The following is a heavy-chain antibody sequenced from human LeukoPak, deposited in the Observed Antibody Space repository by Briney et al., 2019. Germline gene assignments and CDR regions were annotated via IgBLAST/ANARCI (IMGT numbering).Heavy chain of an antibody. D-gene: IGHD2-21*01. Sequence: SETLSLTCTVSGGSISSYYWSWIRQPAGKGLEWIGRIYTSGSTNYNPSLKSRVTISVDTSKNQFSLKLSSVTAADTAVYYCARGGGDWGFHQSDYWGQGTLVTVSS. CDR3: ARGGGDWGFHQSDY. J-gene: IGHJ4*02. CDR2: IYTSGST. CDR1: GGSISSYY. V-gene: IGHV4-4*07.